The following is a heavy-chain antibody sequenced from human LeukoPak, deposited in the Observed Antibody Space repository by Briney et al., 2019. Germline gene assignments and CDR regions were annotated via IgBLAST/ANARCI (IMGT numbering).Heavy chain of an antibody. CDR2: ISYDGSNK. D-gene: IGHD2-2*01. Sequence: GGSLRLSCAASGFTFSDYGMHWVRQAPGKGLEWVAVISYDGSNKYYADSVKGRFTISRDNSKNTLDLQMNSLRAEDTAVYYCAKSGYQLLAGNWFDPWGQGTLVTVSS. V-gene: IGHV3-30*18. CDR1: GFTFSDYG. J-gene: IGHJ5*02. CDR3: AKSGYQLLAGNWFDP.